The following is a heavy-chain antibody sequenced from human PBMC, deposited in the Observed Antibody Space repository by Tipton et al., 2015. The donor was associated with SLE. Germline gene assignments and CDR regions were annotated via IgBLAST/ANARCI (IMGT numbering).Heavy chain of an antibody. V-gene: IGHV4-39*07. J-gene: IGHJ4*02. CDR2: RYYSGST. CDR3: AREDGAVTDRGHCAK. Sequence: TLSLTCTVSGGSLSSSSYYWDWIRQPPGKGLEWIGSRYYSGSTYYNPSLKSRVTISIDTSKNQFSLKLGSMTAADTAVYYCAREDGAVTDRGHCAKWGQGTLVTVSS. D-gene: IGHD2-8*02. CDR1: GGSLSSSSYY.